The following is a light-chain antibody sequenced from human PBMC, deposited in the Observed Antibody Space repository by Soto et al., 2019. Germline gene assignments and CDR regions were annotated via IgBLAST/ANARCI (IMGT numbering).Light chain of an antibody. Sequence: EIVLTQSPGTLSLSPWERATLSCRASQSVSSNYLGWYQQKPGQAPRLLLYAVSSRATGIPDRFSGSGSGTDFTRTISRLEPGDFAVYYCQQYGRAPNAFGQGTRLEIK. CDR3: QQYGRAPNA. V-gene: IGKV3-20*01. CDR1: QSVSSNY. J-gene: IGKJ5*01. CDR2: AVS.